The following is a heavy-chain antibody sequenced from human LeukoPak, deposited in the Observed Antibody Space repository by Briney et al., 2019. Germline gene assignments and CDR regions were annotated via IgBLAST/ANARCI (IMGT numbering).Heavy chain of an antibody. D-gene: IGHD3-10*01. Sequence: GGSLRLSCAASGFTFSSYSMNWVRQAPGKGLEWVSYISSSSSTIYYADSVKGRFTISRDNSKNTLYLQMNSLRPEDTAVYYCARPLRTEGFGELRLFPYYYYMDVWGKGTTVTVSS. CDR3: ARPLRTEGFGELRLFPYYYYMDV. CDR2: ISSSSSTI. CDR1: GFTFSSYS. V-gene: IGHV3-48*01. J-gene: IGHJ6*03.